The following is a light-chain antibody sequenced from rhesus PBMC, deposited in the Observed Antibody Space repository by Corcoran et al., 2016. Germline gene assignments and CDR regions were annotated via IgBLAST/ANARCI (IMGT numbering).Light chain of an antibody. CDR2: YAS. CDR1: QSDSSN. Sequence: EIVMTQSPATLSLSPGERATLSCRASQSDSSNLAWYQQKPGQAPRLLNYYASNRAPGIPDRFSGRGSGTEFTLTISSLEPEGVGVYCCQQYNNWNSFGQGTKVEIK. J-gene: IGKJ2*01. CDR3: QQYNNWNS. V-gene: IGKV3-35*01.